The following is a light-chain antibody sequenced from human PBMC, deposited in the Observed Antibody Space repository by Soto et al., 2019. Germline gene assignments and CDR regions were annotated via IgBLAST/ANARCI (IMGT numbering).Light chain of an antibody. CDR2: DAS. J-gene: IGKJ1*01. CDR3: QQFNNYSPGA. Sequence: DIQMTQSPSTLSASVGDRVTITCRASQSISSCLAWYQQNPGKAPKLLIYDASSLESGVPSRFSGSGSGTEFTLTISSLQPDDFATYYCQQFNNYSPGAFGRGTKVEIK. CDR1: QSISSC. V-gene: IGKV1-5*01.